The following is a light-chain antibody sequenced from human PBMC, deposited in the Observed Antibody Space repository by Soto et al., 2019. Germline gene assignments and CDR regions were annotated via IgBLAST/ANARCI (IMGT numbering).Light chain of an antibody. J-gene: IGLJ3*02. Sequence: QSALTQPASVSGSPGQSITISCTGASSDVGDYNFVSWYQQHPGKAPKVMIYEVNNRPSGVSNRFSGSKSGNTASLTISWLQAEDEADYYCISYTTSTTWVFGGGTKLTVL. CDR2: EVN. CDR3: ISYTTSTTWV. V-gene: IGLV2-14*01. CDR1: SSDVGDYNF.